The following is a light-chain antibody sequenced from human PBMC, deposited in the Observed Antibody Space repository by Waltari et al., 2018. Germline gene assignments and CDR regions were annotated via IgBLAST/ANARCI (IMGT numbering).Light chain of an antibody. V-gene: IGLV1-47*01. CDR3: ASWDDSLSGPV. CDR2: RNT. CDR1: SSNIGSNY. Sequence: QPVLTQPPSASGTPGQRGPISCSGSSSNIGSNYVYWYQHVHGGAPELLISRNTQRPSGGPDRFSGSKSGTSASLAISGLRSEDEADYFCASWDDSLSGPVFGGGTKLTVL. J-gene: IGLJ2*01.